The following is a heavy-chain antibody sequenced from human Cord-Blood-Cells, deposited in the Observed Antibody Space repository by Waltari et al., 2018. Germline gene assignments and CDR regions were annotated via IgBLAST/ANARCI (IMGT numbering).Heavy chain of an antibody. D-gene: IGHD3-3*01. CDR3: ARDFWSGYSNDAFDI. CDR1: GYTFTSYY. CDR2: IKPSGGST. V-gene: IGHV1-46*01. Sequence: QVQLVQSGAEVKKPGASVKVSCKASGYTFTSYYMHWVRQAPGQGLEWMGTIKPSGGSTSYAQKFQGRVTMTRDTSTSTVYMELSSLRSEDTAVYYCARDFWSGYSNDAFDIWGQGTMVTVSS. J-gene: IGHJ3*02.